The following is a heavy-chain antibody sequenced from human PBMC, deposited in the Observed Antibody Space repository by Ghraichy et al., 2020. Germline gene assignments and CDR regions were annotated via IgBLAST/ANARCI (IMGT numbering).Heavy chain of an antibody. CDR1: GGTFSSYA. CDR2: IIPIFGTA. V-gene: IGHV1-69*13. Sequence: SVKVSCKASGGTFSSYAISWVRQAPGQGLEWMGGIIPIFGTANYAQKFQGRVTITADESTSTAYMELSSLRSEDTAVYYCAREPYCSGGSCYSKLGNWFDPWGQGTLVTVSS. J-gene: IGHJ5*02. CDR3: AREPYCSGGSCYSKLGNWFDP. D-gene: IGHD2-15*01.